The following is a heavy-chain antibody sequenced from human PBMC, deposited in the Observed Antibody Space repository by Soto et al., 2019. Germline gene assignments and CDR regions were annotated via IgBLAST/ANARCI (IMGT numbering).Heavy chain of an antibody. CDR3: ARASRQWLAYSLDY. CDR2: IYYSGST. J-gene: IGHJ4*02. D-gene: IGHD6-19*01. Sequence: PSATLSLTCTVSGGSISSYYWSWIRQPPGKGLEWIGYIYYSGSTNYNPSLKSRVTISVDTSKNQFSLKLSSVTAADTAVYYCARASRQWLAYSLDYWGQGTLVTVSS. V-gene: IGHV4-59*01. CDR1: GGSISSYY.